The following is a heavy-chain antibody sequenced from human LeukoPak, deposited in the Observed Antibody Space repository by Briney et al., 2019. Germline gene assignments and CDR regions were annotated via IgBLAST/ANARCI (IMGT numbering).Heavy chain of an antibody. V-gene: IGHV3-23*01. CDR1: GFTFSTYG. CDR2: VSGSGGST. D-gene: IGHD3-16*01. CDR3: AKVRGLRAEAFDI. Sequence: GGSLRLSCAASGFTFSTYGMSWVRQAPGKGLDWVSAVSGSGGSTHYADSVTGRFTISRDNSKNTLYLQMDSLRAEDTAVYYCAKVRGLRAEAFDIWGQGTMVTVSS. J-gene: IGHJ3*02.